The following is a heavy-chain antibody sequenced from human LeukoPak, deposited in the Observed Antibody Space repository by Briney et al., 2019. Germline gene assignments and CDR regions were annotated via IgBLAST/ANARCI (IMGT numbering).Heavy chain of an antibody. J-gene: IGHJ4*02. CDR3: ARVEGNIVTTTEGYFDY. CDR2: ISSSSNYI. Sequence: GGSLRLSCAASGFTFSSYNMNWVRQAPGKGLEWVSSISSSSNYIYYADSVKGRFTISRDNAKNSLYLQMNSLRAEDTAVYYCARVEGNIVTTTEGYFDYWGQGTLVTVSS. V-gene: IGHV3-21*01. D-gene: IGHD5-12*01. CDR1: GFTFSSYN.